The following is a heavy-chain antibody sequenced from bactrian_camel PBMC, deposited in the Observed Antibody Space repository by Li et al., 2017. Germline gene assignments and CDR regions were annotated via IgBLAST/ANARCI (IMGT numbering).Heavy chain of an antibody. CDR2: IDTVGGST. Sequence: HVQLVESGGGLVQPGGSLRLSCAASGYTYNRNCMAWFRQAPGKEREGVALIDTVGGSTYADSVKGRFAISKDNAKNILYLQMNSLKSEDTAMYYCAVGCSIDRRYWGQGTQVTVSS. J-gene: IGHJ4*01. CDR1: GYTYNRNC. CDR3: AVGCSIDRRY. D-gene: IGHD2*01. V-gene: IGHV3S1*01.